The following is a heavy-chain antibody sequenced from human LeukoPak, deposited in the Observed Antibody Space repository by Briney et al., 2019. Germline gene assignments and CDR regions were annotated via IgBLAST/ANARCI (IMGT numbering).Heavy chain of an antibody. V-gene: IGHV3-30*02. CDR2: ILYDESE. CDR1: GFSLTEYG. D-gene: IGHD3-22*01. CDR3: AKDPVNHCASSVCYGLQS. Sequence: PGGSLRLSCAASGFSLTEYGIHWVRQAPGKGREGLSFILYDESEYYADSVKGRFTISRDNSKNTLFLQMHSLRSEDTAVYYCAKDPVNHCASSVCYGLQSWGQGTLVIVSS. J-gene: IGHJ5*02.